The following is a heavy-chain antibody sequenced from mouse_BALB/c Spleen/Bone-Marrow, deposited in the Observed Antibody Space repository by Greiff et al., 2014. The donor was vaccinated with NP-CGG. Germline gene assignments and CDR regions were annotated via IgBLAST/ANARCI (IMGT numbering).Heavy chain of an antibody. CDR3: ARGDNSDY. J-gene: IGHJ2*01. CDR1: GYTFTSYW. Sequence: DLVKPGASVKLSCKASGYTFTSYWINWIKQRPGQGLEWIGRIAPGSVSTYYNEMFKGKATLTVDTSSSTAYIQLSSLSSEDSAVYFCARGDNSDYWGQGNTLTASS. CDR2: IAPGSVST. V-gene: IGHV1S41*01.